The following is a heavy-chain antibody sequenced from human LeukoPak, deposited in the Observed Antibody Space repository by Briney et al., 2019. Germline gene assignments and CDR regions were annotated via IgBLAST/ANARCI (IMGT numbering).Heavy chain of an antibody. Sequence: GASVKVSCKASGYTFTSYGISWVRQAPGQGLEWMGWISVYNGNTNYAQKLQGRVTMTTDTSTSTAYMELRSLRSDDTAVYYCTTDLPPNYGDFFDYWGQGTLVTVSS. CDR1: GYTFTSYG. V-gene: IGHV1-18*01. CDR3: TTDLPPNYGDFFDY. CDR2: ISVYNGNT. D-gene: IGHD4-17*01. J-gene: IGHJ4*02.